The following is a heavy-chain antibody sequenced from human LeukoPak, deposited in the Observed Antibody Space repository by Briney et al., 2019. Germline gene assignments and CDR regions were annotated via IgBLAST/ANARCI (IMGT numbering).Heavy chain of an antibody. D-gene: IGHD5-24*01. CDR3: ARPRGDGYANDAFDI. CDR2: IYSGDSDT. CDR1: GYSFISYW. J-gene: IGHJ3*02. Sequence: GESLKISCKGSGYSFISYWIGWVRQMPGKGLEWIGIIYSGDSDTRYSPSFQGQVTISADKSISTAYLQWSSLKASDTAMYYCARPRGDGYANDAFDIWGQGTMVTVSS. V-gene: IGHV5-51*01.